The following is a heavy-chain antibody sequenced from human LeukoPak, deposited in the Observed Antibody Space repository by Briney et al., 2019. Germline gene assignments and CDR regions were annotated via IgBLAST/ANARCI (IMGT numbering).Heavy chain of an antibody. D-gene: IGHD2-15*01. Sequence: ASVKVSCKASGYTFTDYYMHWVRQAPGQGLEWMGWINPNSGGTNYAQKFQGRVTVTRDTSISTAYMELGRLRSDDTAVYYCARDRSGYCSGGSCYSPFNWFDPWGQGTLVTVSS. CDR3: ARDRSGYCSGGSCYSPFNWFDP. CDR2: INPNSGGT. V-gene: IGHV1-2*02. CDR1: GYTFTDYY. J-gene: IGHJ5*02.